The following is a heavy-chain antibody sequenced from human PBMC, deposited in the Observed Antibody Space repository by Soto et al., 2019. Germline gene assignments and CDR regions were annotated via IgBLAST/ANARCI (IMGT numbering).Heavy chain of an antibody. J-gene: IGHJ6*02. CDR1: GYTSTGCY. D-gene: IGHD3-16*02. CDR3: ARDLTAASRSSQYSGMDV. CDR2: INPNSGGT. V-gene: IGHV1-2*04. Sequence: ASVEASCKSSGYTSTGCYMHWVRHAPGQGFEWMGWINPNSGGTNYAQNFQCCVTMTSDTSIITAYMELRRLRSDDTAEYNCARDLTAASRSSQYSGMDVRAQEATVTVSS.